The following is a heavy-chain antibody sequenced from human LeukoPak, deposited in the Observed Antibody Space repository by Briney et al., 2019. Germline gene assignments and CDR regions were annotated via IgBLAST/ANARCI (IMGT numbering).Heavy chain of an antibody. Sequence: PGGSLRLSCAASGFPFSDDWMSWVRQAPGKGLEWVGRIKSKADGGTADYAAPLKGRFTFSRDDSKNTLYLEMKSLKTEDTAVYYCTTDWYYYDSSGYYPIFWGQGTLVTVSS. CDR3: TTDWYYYDSSGYYPIF. CDR1: GFPFSDDW. D-gene: IGHD3-22*01. CDR2: IKSKADGGTA. J-gene: IGHJ4*02. V-gene: IGHV3-15*01.